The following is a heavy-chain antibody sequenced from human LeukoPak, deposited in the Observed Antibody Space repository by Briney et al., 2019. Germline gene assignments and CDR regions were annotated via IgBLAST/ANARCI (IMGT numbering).Heavy chain of an antibody. J-gene: IGHJ4*02. V-gene: IGHV3-33*08. Sequence: GGSLRLSCAASGFTFSSYGMHWVRQAPGKGLEWVAVIWYDGSNKYYADSVKGRFTISRDNSKNTLYLQMNSLRAEDTAVYYCARWGQGIAAAGLDYWGQGTLVTASS. D-gene: IGHD6-13*01. CDR1: GFTFSSYG. CDR2: IWYDGSNK. CDR3: ARWGQGIAAAGLDY.